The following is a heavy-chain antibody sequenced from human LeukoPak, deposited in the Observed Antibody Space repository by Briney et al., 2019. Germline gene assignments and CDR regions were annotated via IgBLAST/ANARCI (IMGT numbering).Heavy chain of an antibody. CDR2: FYSGGDT. CDR3: AGAYGYNYFHY. CDR1: GFTFSSNY. D-gene: IGHD4-17*01. Sequence: GGSLRLSCAASGFTFSSNYMSWVRQAPGKGLEWVSVFYSGGDTYYADSVKGRFTISRDSSKNTLFLQMNSLTAEDTAVYYCAGAYGYNYFHYWGQGTLVTVSS. V-gene: IGHV3-53*01. J-gene: IGHJ4*02.